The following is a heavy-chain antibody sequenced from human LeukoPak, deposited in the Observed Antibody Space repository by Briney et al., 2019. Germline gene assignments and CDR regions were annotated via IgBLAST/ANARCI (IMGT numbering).Heavy chain of an antibody. CDR1: GFTFSTYE. J-gene: IGHJ4*02. D-gene: IGHD5-18*01. V-gene: IGHV3-21*01. CDR2: ISSTSSYI. CDR3: ARGVDTAMAIDY. Sequence: PGGSLRLSCAASGFTFSTYEMNWVRQAPGKGLEWVSSISSTSSYIRYPDSVMGRFTISRDNAKNSLYLQMNSLRAEDTAVYYCARGVDTAMAIDYWGQGTQVTVSS.